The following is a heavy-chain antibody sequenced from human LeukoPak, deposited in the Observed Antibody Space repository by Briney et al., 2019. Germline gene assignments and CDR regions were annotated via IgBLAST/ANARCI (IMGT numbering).Heavy chain of an antibody. CDR2: INPNSGDT. D-gene: IGHD3-3*01. Sequence: ASVKVSCKASGYTFTGYYIHWVRQAPGQGPEWMGWINPNSGDTYYAQKFQGRVTMTRDTSITTAYMGLSSLRSDDTAVYYCAKDGTRYGLWSGYWYLDYWGQGTLVTVSS. CDR3: AKDGTRYGLWSGYWYLDY. CDR1: GYTFTGYY. J-gene: IGHJ4*02. V-gene: IGHV1-2*02.